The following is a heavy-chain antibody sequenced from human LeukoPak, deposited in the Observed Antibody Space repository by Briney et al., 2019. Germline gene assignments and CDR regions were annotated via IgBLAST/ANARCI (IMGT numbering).Heavy chain of an antibody. CDR1: GFTFSSYA. CDR3: AKPRHDTYYYDSSGEGEAFDI. D-gene: IGHD3-22*01. J-gene: IGHJ3*02. V-gene: IGHV3-23*01. Sequence: GGSLRLSCAASGFTFSSYAMSWVRQAPGKGLEWVSAISGSGGSTYYADSVKGRFTISRDNSKNTLYLQMNSLRAEDTAVYYCAKPRHDTYYYDSSGEGEAFDIWGQGTMVTVSS. CDR2: ISGSGGST.